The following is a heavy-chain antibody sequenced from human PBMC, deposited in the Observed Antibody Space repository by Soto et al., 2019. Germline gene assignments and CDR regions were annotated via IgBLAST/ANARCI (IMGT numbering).Heavy chain of an antibody. D-gene: IGHD3-22*01. J-gene: IGHJ4*02. CDR3: ARGYESSRRYLPLLDY. CDR1: SGSFSGYY. Sequence: QVQLQQWGAGLLKPSETLSLRCVVNSGSFSGYYWTWIRQTPGQGLEWIGEISHSGSTNYNPSLMSRVTMSADTSNKQFSLRLSSVTAADTALYFCARGYESSRRYLPLLDYWGQGTLVTVSS. V-gene: IGHV4-34*01. CDR2: ISHSGST.